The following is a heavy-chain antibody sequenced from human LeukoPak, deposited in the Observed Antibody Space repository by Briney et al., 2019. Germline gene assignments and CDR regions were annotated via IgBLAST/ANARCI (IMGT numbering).Heavy chain of an antibody. CDR1: GGSISSGDYY. D-gene: IGHD6-13*01. Sequence: PSQTLSLTCTVSGGSISSGDYYWSWIRQPPGKGLEWIGYIYYSGSTYYNPSLKSRVTISVDTSKNQFSLKLSSVTAADTAVYYCARVSGSSWYDDAFDIWGQGTMVTVSS. CDR3: ARVSGSSWYDDAFDI. V-gene: IGHV4-30-4*08. J-gene: IGHJ3*02. CDR2: IYYSGST.